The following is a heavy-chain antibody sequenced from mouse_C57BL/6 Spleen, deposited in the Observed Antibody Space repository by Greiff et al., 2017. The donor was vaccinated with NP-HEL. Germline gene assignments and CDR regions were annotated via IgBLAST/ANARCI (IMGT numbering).Heavy chain of an antibody. V-gene: IGHV1-82*01. D-gene: IGHD5-1*01. CDR2: IYPGDGDT. CDR3: ASWYLLGSSMDY. Sequence: VQLQESGPELVKPGASVKISCKASGYAFSSSWMNWVKQRPGKGLEWIGRIYPGDGDTNYNGKFKGKATLTADKSSSTAYMQLSSLTSEDSAVYFCASWYLLGSSMDYWGQGTSVTVSS. J-gene: IGHJ4*01. CDR1: GYAFSSSW.